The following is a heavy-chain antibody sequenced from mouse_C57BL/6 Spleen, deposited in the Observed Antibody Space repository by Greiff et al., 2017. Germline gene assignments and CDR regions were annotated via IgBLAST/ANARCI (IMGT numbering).Heavy chain of an antibody. V-gene: IGHV1-62-2*01. CDR2: FYPGSGSI. CDR1: GYTFTEYT. CDR3: ARHEDQKSYGNYAWFAY. D-gene: IGHD2-1*01. Sequence: QVQLKQSGAELVKPGASVKLSCKASGYTFTEYTIHWVKQRSGQGLEWIGWFYPGSGSIKYNEKFKDKATLTADKSSSTVYMELSRLTSEDSAVYFCARHEDQKSYGNYAWFAYWGQGTLVTGSA. J-gene: IGHJ3*01.